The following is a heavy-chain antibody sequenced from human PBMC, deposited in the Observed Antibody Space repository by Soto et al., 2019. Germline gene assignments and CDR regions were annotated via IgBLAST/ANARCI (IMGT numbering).Heavy chain of an antibody. CDR3: RRSSRYSTDV. V-gene: IGHV4-39*01. J-gene: IGHJ6*02. D-gene: IGHD6-13*01. CDR2: IYSTGNT. Sequence: QLQLQESGPGLVKPSETLSLTCTVSGDSIRSSSYWGWIRQPPGKGLEWIGSIYSTGNTYYNPSLXSKAXKXLDTSKNQFSLNVISVTAADTAVYYCRRSSRYSTDVWGQGTTVTVSS. CDR1: GDSIRSSSY.